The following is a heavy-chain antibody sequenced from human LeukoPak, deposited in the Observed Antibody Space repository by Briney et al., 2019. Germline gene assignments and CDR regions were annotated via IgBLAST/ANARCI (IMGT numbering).Heavy chain of an antibody. CDR2: ISYDGSNK. CDR1: GFTFSSYG. J-gene: IGHJ6*03. CDR3: ARVRHLHDYGDYYYYMDV. Sequence: GGSLRLSCAASGFTFSSYGMHWVRQAPGKGLEWVAVISYDGSNKYYADSVKGRFTISRDNSKNTLYLQMNSLRAEDTAVYYCARVRHLHDYGDYYYYMDVWGKGTTVTVSS. V-gene: IGHV3-30*03. D-gene: IGHD4-17*01.